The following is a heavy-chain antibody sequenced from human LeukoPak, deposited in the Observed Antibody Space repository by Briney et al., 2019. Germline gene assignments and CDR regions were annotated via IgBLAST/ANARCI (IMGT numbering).Heavy chain of an antibody. CDR3: ASTGYSYGYYFDY. D-gene: IGHD5-18*01. CDR1: GGTFSSYA. V-gene: IGHV1-69*13. CDR2: IIPIFGTA. J-gene: IGHJ4*02. Sequence: SVKVSCKASGGTFSSYAISWVRQAPGQGLEWMGGIIPIFGTANYAQKFQGRVTITADESTSTAYMELSSLRSEDTAVYYCASTGYSYGYYFDYWGQGTLVTVSS.